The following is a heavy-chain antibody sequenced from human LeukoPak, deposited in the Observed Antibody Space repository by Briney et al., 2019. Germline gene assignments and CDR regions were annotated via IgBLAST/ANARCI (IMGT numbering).Heavy chain of an antibody. CDR3: AKGGATGGRFEN. V-gene: IGHV3-7*01. D-gene: IGHD1-26*01. Sequence: PGGSLRLFCAASGFPFNVQTMSWVRQAPGKGLDWVASMKEDGSEIYYVDSVKGRFTISRDNPKNSLYLQMNNPSDLDTAMYYCAKGGATGGRFENWGQGTLVTVSS. J-gene: IGHJ4*02. CDR1: GFPFNVQT. CDR2: MKEDGSEI.